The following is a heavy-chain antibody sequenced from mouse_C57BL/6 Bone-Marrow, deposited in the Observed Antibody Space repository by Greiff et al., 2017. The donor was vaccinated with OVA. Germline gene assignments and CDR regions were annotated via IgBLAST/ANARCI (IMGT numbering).Heavy chain of an antibody. D-gene: IGHD3-2*02. CDR2: IYPGGGYP. V-gene: IGHV1-63*01. J-gene: IGHJ3*01. CDR3: ARVDSSGYEFAY. CDR1: GYTFTNYW. Sequence: QVQLQQSGAELVRPGTSVKMSCKASGYTFTNYWIGWAKQRPGTGLEWIGDIYPGGGYPKYNEKFKGKAKLTADKSSSTAYMQFSSLTSEDSAIYFCARVDSSGYEFAYWGQGTLVTVSA.